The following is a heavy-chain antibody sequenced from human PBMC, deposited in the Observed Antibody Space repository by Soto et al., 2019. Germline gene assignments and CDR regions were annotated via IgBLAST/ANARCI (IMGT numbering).Heavy chain of an antibody. D-gene: IGHD3-22*01. CDR1: GCSLRSNY. CDR2: INPNSSGT. V-gene: IGHV1-2*02. Sequence: GASVKVSCKASGCSLRSNYIHWVRQAPGQGLEWLGWINPNSSGTVYAQRFQGRVTMTRDTSLTTVYMQLNRLTGDDTAVYYCARDLIVDGPDNYAMDVWGQGTTVTVSS. J-gene: IGHJ6*02. CDR3: ARDLIVDGPDNYAMDV.